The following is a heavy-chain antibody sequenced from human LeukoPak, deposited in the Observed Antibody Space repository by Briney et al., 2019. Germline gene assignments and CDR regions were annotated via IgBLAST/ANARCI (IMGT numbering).Heavy chain of an antibody. J-gene: IGHJ6*02. V-gene: IGHV1-3*01. CDR1: GYTFTSYA. CDR3: ARDVDYYNSGSPTPGLDV. CDR2: INGGNGNT. D-gene: IGHD3-10*01. Sequence: VASVKVSCKASGYTFTSYAMNWVRQAPGQRLEWMGWINGGNGNTRYSQKFQGRVTIARDTSASTAYMELSSLKSEDTAVYYCARDVDYYNSGSPTPGLDVWGQGTTVTVSS.